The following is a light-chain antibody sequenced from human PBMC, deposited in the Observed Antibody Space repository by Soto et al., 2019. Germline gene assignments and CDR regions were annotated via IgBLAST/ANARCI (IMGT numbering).Light chain of an antibody. CDR1: SSDVGSSNL. V-gene: IGLV2-23*01. Sequence: QSALTQPASVSGSPGQSITISCTGTSSDVGSSNLVSWYQQHPGKAPKVMIYEGSARPSGVSNRLSGSKSGNTASLTISGLQTEDEADYYCCSFAGGTTYVFGTGTKLTVL. J-gene: IGLJ1*01. CDR3: CSFAGGTTYV. CDR2: EGS.